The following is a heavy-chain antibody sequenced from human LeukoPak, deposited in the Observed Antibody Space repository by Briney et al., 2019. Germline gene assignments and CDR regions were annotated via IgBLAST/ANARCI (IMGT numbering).Heavy chain of an antibody. J-gene: IGHJ4*02. CDR3: VRALGGSDDY. CDR2: INPDGST. D-gene: IGHD1-26*01. Sequence: GGSLRLSCAASGFIFRDHSMHWARQIPGKGLVWVSRINPDGSTDYADSVKGRFTISRDNAKNTLYLQMKSLRVDDSSLYFCVRALGGSDDYWGQGTLVTVSS. CDR1: GFIFRDHS. V-gene: IGHV3-74*01.